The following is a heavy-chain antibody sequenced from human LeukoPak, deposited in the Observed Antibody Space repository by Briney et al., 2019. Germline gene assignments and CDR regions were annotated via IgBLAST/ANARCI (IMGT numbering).Heavy chain of an antibody. V-gene: IGHV3-30*18. CDR2: ILEDGRIK. D-gene: IGHD1-1*01. CDR1: GFTLDKYG. CDR3: AKDRETTASGTFDY. J-gene: IGHJ4*02. Sequence: PGGSLRLSCAASGFTLDKYGMHYIRQAPGKGLEWVAVILEDGRIKKYADSVKDRFTISRDNTNNTLYLQMNRLRAEDTGIYFCAKDRETTASGTFDYWGLGTLVAVSS.